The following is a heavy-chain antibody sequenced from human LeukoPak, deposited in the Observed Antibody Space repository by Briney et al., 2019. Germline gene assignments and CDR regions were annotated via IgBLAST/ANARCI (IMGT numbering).Heavy chain of an antibody. Sequence: GGSLRLSCAASGFTFSSYWMHWVRQAPGKGLVWVSRINSDGSSTSYADSVKGRFTISRDNAKNSLYLQMNSLRAEDTAVYYCARVSLSYDFWSGYYNEDYYYYYMDVWGKGTTVTVSS. CDR2: INSDGSST. CDR3: ARVSLSYDFWSGYYNEDYYYYYMDV. D-gene: IGHD3-3*01. CDR1: GFTFSSYW. J-gene: IGHJ6*03. V-gene: IGHV3-74*01.